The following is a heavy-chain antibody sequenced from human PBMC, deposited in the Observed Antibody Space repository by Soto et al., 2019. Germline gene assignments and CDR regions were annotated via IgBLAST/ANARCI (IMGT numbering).Heavy chain of an antibody. Sequence: PSETLSLTCTVSGGSISSGDYYWSWIRQPPGKGLEWIGYIYYSGSSYSNPSLKSRVTMSIDTSESQFSLRLNSVTAADTAIYYCARCYYGSESLYYFDYWGRGTLVTVSS. CDR2: IYYSGSS. J-gene: IGHJ4*02. V-gene: IGHV4-30-4*01. CDR1: GGSISSGDYY. D-gene: IGHD3-10*01. CDR3: ARCYYGSESLYYFDY.